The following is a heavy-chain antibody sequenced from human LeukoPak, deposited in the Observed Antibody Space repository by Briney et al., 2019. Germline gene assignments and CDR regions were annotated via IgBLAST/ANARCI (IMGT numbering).Heavy chain of an antibody. D-gene: IGHD6-13*01. CDR3: ARGLLYSSSWYPPRYYFDY. J-gene: IGHJ4*02. CDR1: GGSFSGYY. CDR2: INHSGST. V-gene: IGHV4-34*01. Sequence: SETLSLTCAVYGGSFSGYYWSWIRQPPGKGLEWIGEINHSGSTNYNPSLKSRVTISVDTSKNQFSLKLSSVTAADTAVYYCARGLLYSSSWYPPRYYFDYWGQGTLVTVSS.